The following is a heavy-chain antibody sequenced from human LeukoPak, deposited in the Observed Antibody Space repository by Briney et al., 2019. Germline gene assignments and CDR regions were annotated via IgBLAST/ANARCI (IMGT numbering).Heavy chain of an antibody. V-gene: IGHV4-59*02. CDR1: GFTVSRNY. Sequence: GSLRLSCAASGFTVSRNYMSWVRQPPGKGLEWIGTISYSKSASYNTSLKSRVTISVDTSKSQFSLKLRSVTAADTAVYFCARGLVDYELPKGYIDYWGQGTLVTVSS. J-gene: IGHJ4*02. CDR2: ISYSKSA. D-gene: IGHD4-17*01. CDR3: ARGLVDYELPKGYIDY.